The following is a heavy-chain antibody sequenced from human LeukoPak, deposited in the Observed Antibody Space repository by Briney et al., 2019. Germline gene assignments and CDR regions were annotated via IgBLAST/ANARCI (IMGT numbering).Heavy chain of an antibody. CDR2: INPNSGGT. J-gene: IGHJ4*02. CDR3: ARETVAVASYDY. V-gene: IGHV1-2*02. D-gene: IGHD6-19*01. CDR1: GYSFTAYF. Sequence: ASVKVSCKASGYSFTAYFIHWVRQAPGQGLEWMGWINPNSGGTNYAQKFQGRVTMTRDTSISTAYMELSRLRSDDTAVYYCARETVAVASYDYWGQGILVTVPS.